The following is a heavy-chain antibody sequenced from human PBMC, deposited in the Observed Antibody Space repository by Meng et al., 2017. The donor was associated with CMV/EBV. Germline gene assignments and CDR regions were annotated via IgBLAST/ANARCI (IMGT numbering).Heavy chain of an antibody. CDR2: ISAYNGNT. V-gene: IGHV1-18*01. CDR3: SRDPKGARAFDI. J-gene: IGHJ3*02. Sequence: ASVKVSCKASGYTFTSYGISWVRQAPGQGLEWMGWISAYNGNTNYAQKLQGRVTMTTDTSTSTAYMELRSLRSDDTAVYYCSRDPKGARAFDIWGQGTVVTVSS. D-gene: IGHD5-12*01. CDR1: GYTFTSYG.